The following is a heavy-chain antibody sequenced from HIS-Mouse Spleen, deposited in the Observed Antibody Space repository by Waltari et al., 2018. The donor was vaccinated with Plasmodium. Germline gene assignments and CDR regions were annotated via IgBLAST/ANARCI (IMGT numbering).Heavy chain of an antibody. Sequence: EVQLVESGGGLVQPGGSLRLSCAASGFTFSSYWMSWVRQAPGKGLEWGAKIKQDGSEKYYVDSVKGRFTISRDNAKNSLYLQMNSLRAEDTAVYYCARDYYDSSGYYYFDYWGQGTLVTVSS. CDR2: IKQDGSEK. CDR1: GFTFSSYW. CDR3: ARDYYDSSGYYYFDY. V-gene: IGHV3-7*01. J-gene: IGHJ4*02. D-gene: IGHD3-22*01.